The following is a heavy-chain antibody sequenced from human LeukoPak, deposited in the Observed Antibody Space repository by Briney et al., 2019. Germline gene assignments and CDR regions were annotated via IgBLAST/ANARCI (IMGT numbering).Heavy chain of an antibody. D-gene: IGHD1-14*01. Sequence: PSETLSLTCAVSGGSISSGGYSWSWIRQPPGKGLEWIGYIYHSGSTYHNPSLKSRVTISVDRSKNQFSLKLSSVTAADTAVYYCASTTPEYYYGMDVWGQGTTVTVSS. V-gene: IGHV4-30-2*01. CDR2: IYHSGST. CDR1: GGSISSGGYS. J-gene: IGHJ6*02. CDR3: ASTTPEYYYGMDV.